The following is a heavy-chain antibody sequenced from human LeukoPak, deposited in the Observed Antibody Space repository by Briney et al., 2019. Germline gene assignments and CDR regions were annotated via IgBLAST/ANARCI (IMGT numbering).Heavy chain of an antibody. CDR2: ITNSGNSK. CDR3: AKARGYSSSSENNWFDP. Sequence: GGSLRLSCAASEFTFSSYSMNWVRQAPGKGLEWVSYITNSGNSKSYADSVKGRFTISRDNSKNTLYLQMNSLRAEDTALYYCAKARGYSSSSENNWFDPWGQGTLVTVSS. J-gene: IGHJ5*02. V-gene: IGHV3-48*01. D-gene: IGHD6-6*01. CDR1: EFTFSSYS.